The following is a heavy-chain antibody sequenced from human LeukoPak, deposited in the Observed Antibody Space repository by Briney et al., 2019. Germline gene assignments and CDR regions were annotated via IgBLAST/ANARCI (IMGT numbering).Heavy chain of an antibody. V-gene: IGHV3-33*06. J-gene: IGHJ4*01. CDR2: IWYDGSNK. CDR1: GFTFSSYG. CDR3: REDVSYYDSSGSGPDY. D-gene: IGHD3-22*01. Sequence: GGSLRLSCAASGFTFSSYGMHWVRQAPGKGLEWVAVIWYDGSNKYYADSVKGRFTISRDNSKNTLYLQMNSLRAEDTAGYYCREDVSYYDSSGSGPDYWGQGTLVTVSS.